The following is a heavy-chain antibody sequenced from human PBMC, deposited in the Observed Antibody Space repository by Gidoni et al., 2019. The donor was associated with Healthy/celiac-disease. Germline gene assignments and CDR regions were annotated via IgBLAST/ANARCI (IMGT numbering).Heavy chain of an antibody. CDR3: ARDSRALGDETSWFDP. CDR2: IKQDGSEK. V-gene: IGHV3-7*01. D-gene: IGHD3-10*01. J-gene: IGHJ5*02. CDR1: GFTFSSYW. Sequence: EVQLVESGGGLVQPGGSLRLSCAASGFTFSSYWMSWVRQAPGKGLEWVANIKQDGSEKYYVDSVKGRFTISRDNAKNSLYLQMNSLRAEDTAVYYCARDSRALGDETSWFDPWGQGTLVTVSS.